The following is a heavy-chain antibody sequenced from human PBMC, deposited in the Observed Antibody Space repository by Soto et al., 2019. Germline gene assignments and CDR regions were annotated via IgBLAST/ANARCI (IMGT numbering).Heavy chain of an antibody. V-gene: IGHV3-23*01. Sequence: EVQLLESGGGLVQPGGSLRLSCAASGFTFNNYAMSWVRQAPGKGLEWVSAISGSGGSTYYADSVKGRFNISRDNSKNTLYLQVNSLRAEDTAVYYCAKGRVVVIAWYYFDYWGQGTLVTVSS. D-gene: IGHD2-21*01. CDR3: AKGRVVVIAWYYFDY. J-gene: IGHJ4*02. CDR1: GFTFNNYA. CDR2: ISGSGGST.